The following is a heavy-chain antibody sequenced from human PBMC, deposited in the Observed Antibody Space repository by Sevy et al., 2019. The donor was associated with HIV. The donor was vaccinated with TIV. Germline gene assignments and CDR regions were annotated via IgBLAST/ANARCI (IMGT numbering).Heavy chain of an antibody. J-gene: IGHJ4*02. CDR3: ARSYGSGNYYGY. CDR2: LSAYNGNT. V-gene: IGHV1-18*01. Sequence: ASVKVSCKASGYTFISYAINWVRQAPGQGLEWMGWLSAYNGNTNYAQKLQGRVTMTTDTSSSTAYMELRSLRSDDTAVYYCARSYGSGNYYGYWDQGTLVTVSS. CDR1: GYTFISYA. D-gene: IGHD3-10*01.